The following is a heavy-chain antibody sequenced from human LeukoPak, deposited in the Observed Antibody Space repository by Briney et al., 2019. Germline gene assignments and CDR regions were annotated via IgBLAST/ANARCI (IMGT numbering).Heavy chain of an antibody. J-gene: IGHJ4*02. V-gene: IGHV1-69*05. CDR3: ARGGAEDGNSDFDY. CDR1: GGTFSSYA. CDR2: IIPIFGTA. D-gene: IGHD4-23*01. Sequence: ASVKVSCKASGGTFSSYAVSWVRQAPGQGLEWMGGIIPIFGTANYAQKFQGRVTITTDESTSTAYMALSSLRSEDAAVYYCARGGAEDGNSDFDYWGQGTLVTVSS.